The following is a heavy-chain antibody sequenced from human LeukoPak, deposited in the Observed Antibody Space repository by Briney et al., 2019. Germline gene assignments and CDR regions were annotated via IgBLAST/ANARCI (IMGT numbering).Heavy chain of an antibody. CDR2: ISYDGSNK. D-gene: IGHD3-22*01. CDR3: ARGSTMIAYAFDI. Sequence: GRSLRLSCAASGFTFSSHAMHWVRQAPGKGLEWVAVISYDGSNKYYADSVKGRFTISRDNSKNTLYLQMNSLRAEDAAVYYCARGSTMIAYAFDIWGQGTMVTVSS. J-gene: IGHJ3*02. V-gene: IGHV3-30*04. CDR1: GFTFSSHA.